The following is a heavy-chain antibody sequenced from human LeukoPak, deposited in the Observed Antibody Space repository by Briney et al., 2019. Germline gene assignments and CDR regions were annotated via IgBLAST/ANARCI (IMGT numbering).Heavy chain of an antibody. CDR3: ARGRSSSSWYARYYFDY. CDR2: INHSGST. CDR1: GFTVSSNY. D-gene: IGHD6-13*01. Sequence: GSLRLSCAASGFTVSSNYMSWIRQPPGKGLEWIGEINHSGSTNYNPSLKSRVTISVDTSKNQFSLKLSSVTAADTAVYYCARGRSSSSWYARYYFDYWGQGTLVTVSS. V-gene: IGHV4-34*01. J-gene: IGHJ4*02.